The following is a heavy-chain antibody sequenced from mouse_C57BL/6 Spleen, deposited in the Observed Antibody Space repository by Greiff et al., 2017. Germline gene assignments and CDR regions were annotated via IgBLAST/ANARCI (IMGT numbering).Heavy chain of an antibody. Sequence: EVKLVESGGGLVKPGGSLKLSCAASGFTFSDYGMHWVRQAPEKGLEWVAYISSGSSTIYYADTVKGRFTISRDNAKNTLFLQMTRLRSEDTAMYYCASTVVAPYCAMDYWGQGTSVTVSS. D-gene: IGHD1-1*01. CDR3: ASTVVAPYCAMDY. V-gene: IGHV5-17*01. J-gene: IGHJ4*01. CDR1: GFTFSDYG. CDR2: ISSGSSTI.